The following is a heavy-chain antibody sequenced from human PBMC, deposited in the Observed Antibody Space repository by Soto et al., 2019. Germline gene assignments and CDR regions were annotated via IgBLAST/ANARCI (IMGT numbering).Heavy chain of an antibody. CDR2: IYYSGST. CDR3: AREGYYKGGSCFPGY. V-gene: IGHV4-31*02. D-gene: IGHD2-15*01. J-gene: IGHJ4*02. CDR1: GGSISSGGYY. Sequence: LCGGSISSGGYYWSWIRQHPGKGLEWIGYIYYSGSTYYNPSLKSRVTISVDTSKNQFSLKLSFVTAADTAVYYFAREGYYKGGSCFPGYLGQGTLVTVSS.